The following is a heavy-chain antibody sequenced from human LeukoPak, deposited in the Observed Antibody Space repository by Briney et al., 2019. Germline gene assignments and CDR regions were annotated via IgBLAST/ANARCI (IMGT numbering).Heavy chain of an antibody. CDR2: IYPGDSDT. V-gene: IGHV5-51*01. D-gene: IGHD3-10*01. CDR3: ARRSTYGSGTNYLFDY. CDR1: GYSFTSYW. Sequence: GESLKISCKGSGYSFTSYWIGWVRQMPGKGLEWMGIIYPGDSDTRYSPSFQGQVTISADKSISTAYLQWSSLQASDTAIYYCARRSTYGSGTNYLFDYWGQGTLVTVSS. J-gene: IGHJ4*02.